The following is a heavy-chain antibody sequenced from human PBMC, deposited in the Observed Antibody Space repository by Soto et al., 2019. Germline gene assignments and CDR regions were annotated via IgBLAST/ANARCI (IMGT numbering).Heavy chain of an antibody. J-gene: IGHJ4*02. CDR3: ARGTYYYDSSGYSQLLGHFDY. V-gene: IGHV3-33*01. Sequence: QVQLVESGGGVVQPGRSLRLSCAASGFTFSSYGMHWVRQAPGKGLEWVAVIWYDGSNKYYADSVKGRFTISRDNSKNTLYLQMNSLRAEDTAVYYCARGTYYYDSSGYSQLLGHFDYWGQGTLVTVSS. D-gene: IGHD3-22*01. CDR1: GFTFSSYG. CDR2: IWYDGSNK.